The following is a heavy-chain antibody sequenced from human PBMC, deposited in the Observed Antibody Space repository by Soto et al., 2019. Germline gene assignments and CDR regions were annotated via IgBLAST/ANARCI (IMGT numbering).Heavy chain of an antibody. CDR1: GFTFSSYG. V-gene: IGHV3-30*18. J-gene: IGHJ4*02. D-gene: IGHD3-22*01. Sequence: GGSLRLSCAASGFTFSSYGMHWVRQAPGKGLEWVAVISYDGSNKYYADSVKGRFTISRDNSKNTLYLQMNSLRAEDTAVYYCAKDRADSSGYFDYWGQGTLVTVSS. CDR2: ISYDGSNK. CDR3: AKDRADSSGYFDY.